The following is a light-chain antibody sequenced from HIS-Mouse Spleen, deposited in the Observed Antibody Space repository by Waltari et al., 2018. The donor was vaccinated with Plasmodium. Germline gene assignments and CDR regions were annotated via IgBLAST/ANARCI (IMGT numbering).Light chain of an antibody. Sequence: SYELTQPPSVSVSPGQTARITCSGDAFHTTSAYWYQQKSGQAPVLVIYEDSKRPSGIPERFSGSSSGTMATLTISGAQVEDEADYYCYSTDSSGNHRVFGGGTKLTVL. CDR2: EDS. CDR1: AFHTTS. J-gene: IGLJ3*02. V-gene: IGLV3-10*01. CDR3: YSTDSSGNHRV.